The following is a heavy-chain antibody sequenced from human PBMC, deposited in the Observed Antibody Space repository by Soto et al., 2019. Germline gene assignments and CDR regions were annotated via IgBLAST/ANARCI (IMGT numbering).Heavy chain of an antibody. D-gene: IGHD1-1*01. CDR2: INAGNGNT. CDR1: GYTFTSYA. J-gene: IGHJ6*02. Sequence: ASVKVSCKASGYTFTSYAMHWVRQAPGQRLEWMGWINAGNGNTKYSQKFQGRVTITRDTSASTAYMELSSLRSEDTAVYYCARSHNWNDYYYYGMDVWGQGTTVTVSS. CDR3: ARSHNWNDYYYYGMDV. V-gene: IGHV1-3*01.